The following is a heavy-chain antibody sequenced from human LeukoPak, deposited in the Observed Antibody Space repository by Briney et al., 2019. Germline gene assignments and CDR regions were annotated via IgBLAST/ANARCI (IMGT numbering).Heavy chain of an antibody. J-gene: IGHJ4*02. Sequence: GASVKVSCKASGYTFTSYDINWVRQAPGQGLEWMGGIIPIFGTANYAQKFQGRVTITTDESTSTAYMELSSLRSEDTAVYYCARDLRRGSSSGPFDYWGQGTLVTVSS. D-gene: IGHD6-13*01. CDR2: IIPIFGTA. V-gene: IGHV1-69*05. CDR1: GYTFTSYD. CDR3: ARDLRRGSSSGPFDY.